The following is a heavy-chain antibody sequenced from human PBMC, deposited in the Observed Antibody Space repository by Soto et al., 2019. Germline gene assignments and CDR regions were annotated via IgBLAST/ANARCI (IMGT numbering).Heavy chain of an antibody. CDR2: ISSNGGTT. CDR1: GFTFSSYD. D-gene: IGHD1-7*01. CDR3: VRRVSGNYDY. J-gene: IGHJ4*02. Sequence: EVQLAESGGGMVQPGGSLRLSCVASGFTFSSYDMHWVRQAPGKGLEYVSSISSNGGTTYYGNSVKGRFTISRDNSKNTPYLQMGSLRAEDMAVYHCVRRVSGNYDYWGQGTLVTVSS. V-gene: IGHV3-64*01.